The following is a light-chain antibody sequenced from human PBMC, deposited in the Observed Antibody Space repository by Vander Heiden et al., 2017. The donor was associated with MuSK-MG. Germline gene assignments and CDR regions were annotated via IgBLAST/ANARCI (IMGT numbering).Light chain of an antibody. J-gene: IGLJ2*01. Sequence: SVLTPPPSTSGTPGQRVTISCSGSSSNIGSNTVNCRQQDPGTAPKLLIYSNNQRPSGVPARFSGAKSGTSAALAIGGLQSEDEADYYCAAWDDTRNGVVFGGGTKLTVL. CDR1: SSNIGSNT. CDR2: SNN. CDR3: AAWDDTRNGVV. V-gene: IGLV1-44*01.